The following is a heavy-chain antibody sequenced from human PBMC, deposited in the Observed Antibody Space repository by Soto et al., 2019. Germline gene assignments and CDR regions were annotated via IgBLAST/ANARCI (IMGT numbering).Heavy chain of an antibody. CDR3: TTVTTSSVFDY. D-gene: IGHD4-17*01. V-gene: IGHV3-7*05. CDR2: IKPDGSEK. J-gene: IGHJ4*02. CDR1: GFTFNSYW. Sequence: GGSLRLSCAASGFTFNSYWMTWVRQAPGKGLERVANIKPDGSEKYYVDSVKGRFTISRDNAKNSLYLQMNSLRAEDTAVYYCTTVTTSSVFDYWGQGALVTVSS.